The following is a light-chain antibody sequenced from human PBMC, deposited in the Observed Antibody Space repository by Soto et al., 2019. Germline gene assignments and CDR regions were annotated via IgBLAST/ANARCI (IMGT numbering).Light chain of an antibody. Sequence: DIQMTQSPSTLSASVGDRVTITCRASQSMSGWLAWYQQKPGKAPTVLIYVASTLRPGVPSRFSGSGSGTDFTLTITSLQPEDFAIYYCLKDHSYPRTCGGGTKVDIK. J-gene: IGKJ4*01. CDR3: LKDHSYPRT. CDR2: VAS. V-gene: IGKV1-5*01. CDR1: QSMSGW.